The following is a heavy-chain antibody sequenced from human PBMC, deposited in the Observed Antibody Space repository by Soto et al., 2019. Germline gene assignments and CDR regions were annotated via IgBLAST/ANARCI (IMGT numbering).Heavy chain of an antibody. CDR2: IKDGGRT. CDR1: GGSLSGYY. J-gene: IGHJ4*02. D-gene: IGHD5-12*01. Sequence: QVQLQQWGAGLLKPSETLSLNCAVNGGSLSGYYWSWIRQPPGKGLEWIGEIKDGGRTNYSPSLTSRATITADPSNNPFSLRLYSVTAADTGVYYCARGQEGVVATHWDQGTLVTVSS. V-gene: IGHV4-34*01. CDR3: ARGQEGVVATH.